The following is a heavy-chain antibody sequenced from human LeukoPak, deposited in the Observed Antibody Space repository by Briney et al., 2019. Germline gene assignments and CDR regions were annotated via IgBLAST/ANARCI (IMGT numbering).Heavy chain of an antibody. V-gene: IGHV3-23*01. J-gene: IGHJ4*02. CDR1: GFSFSNSA. D-gene: IGHD3-3*01. Sequence: GGSLRLSCAASGFSFSNSAMSWVRQAPGKGLEWVSTISGSGGYTYCVDSVKGRFTISRDNTKNSLYLQMNSLRAEDTAVFYCARDQYDTWSRRGNFDSWGQGTLVIVSS. CDR2: ISGSGGYT. CDR3: ARDQYDTWSRRGNFDS.